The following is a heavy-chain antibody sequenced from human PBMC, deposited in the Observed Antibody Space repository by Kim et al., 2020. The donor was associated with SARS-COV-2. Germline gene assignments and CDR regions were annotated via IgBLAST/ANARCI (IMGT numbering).Heavy chain of an antibody. CDR3: AKGQQLVRWGDYFDD. CDR1: GFTFSSYA. V-gene: IGHV3-23*01. CDR2: ISGSGGST. D-gene: IGHD6-13*01. J-gene: IGHJ4*02. Sequence: GGSLRLSCAASGFTFSSYAVSWVRQAPGKGLEWVSAISGSGGSTYYADSVKGRFTISRDNSKNTLYLQMNSLRAEDTAVYYCAKGQQLVRWGDYFDDWGQGSLVTVSS.